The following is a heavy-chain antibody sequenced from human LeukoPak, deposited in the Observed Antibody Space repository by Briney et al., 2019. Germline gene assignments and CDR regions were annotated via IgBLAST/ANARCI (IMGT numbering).Heavy chain of an antibody. J-gene: IGHJ4*02. V-gene: IGHV1-18*01. D-gene: IGHD6-19*01. CDR1: GYTFPSYG. CDR2: ISAYNSNT. CDR3: ARDLRRDSSGWNSQAVLDY. Sequence: ASVKVSCKASGYTFPSYGISWVRQAPGQGLEWMGWISAYNSNTNYAQKKLQGRVTMTTDTSTSTAYMELRSLRSDDTAVYYCARDLRRDSSGWNSQAVLDYWGQGTLVTVSS.